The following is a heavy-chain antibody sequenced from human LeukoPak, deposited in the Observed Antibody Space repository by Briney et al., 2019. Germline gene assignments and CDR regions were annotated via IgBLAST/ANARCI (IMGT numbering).Heavy chain of an antibody. CDR2: INPSGGST. Sequence: GASVKVSCKASGYTFTSYYMHWVRQAPGQGLEWMGIINPSGGSTSYAQKFQGRVTMTRDMSTSTVYMELSSLRSEDTAVYYCARDAVPGYSSSWYYYYYMDVWGKGTTVTVSS. J-gene: IGHJ6*03. CDR1: GYTFTSYY. V-gene: IGHV1-46*01. D-gene: IGHD6-13*01. CDR3: ARDAVPGYSSSWYYYYYMDV.